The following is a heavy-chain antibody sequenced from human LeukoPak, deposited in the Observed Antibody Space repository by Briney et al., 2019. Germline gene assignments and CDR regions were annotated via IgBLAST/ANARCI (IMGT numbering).Heavy chain of an antibody. D-gene: IGHD2-2*03. CDR2: ISSSGSNI. V-gene: IGHV3-48*03. CDR3: ARERMDAMGDAFDI. J-gene: IGHJ3*02. Sequence: PGGSLRLSCAASGLPFSSYEMNWVRQAPGKGLEWVSYISSSGSNIYYADSVKGRFTISRDNAKNSLYLQMNSLRAEDTAVYYCARERMDAMGDAFDIWGQGTMVTVSS. CDR1: GLPFSSYE.